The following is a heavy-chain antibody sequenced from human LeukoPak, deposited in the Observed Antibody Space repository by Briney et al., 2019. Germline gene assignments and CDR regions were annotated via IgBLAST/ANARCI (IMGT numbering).Heavy chain of an antibody. CDR3: AKDYYGSGATPEA. Sequence: GRSLTLSCAVSGFTFNDYAMHWVRKAAGKGLAWVSDISYDGSNKYYADSVKGRFTIARGNSKNTLYLQMNSLRAEDTAAYYCAKDYYGSGATPEAWGQGTLVIVSS. CDR2: ISYDGSNK. CDR1: GFTFNDYA. D-gene: IGHD3-10*01. J-gene: IGHJ5*02. V-gene: IGHV3-30*18.